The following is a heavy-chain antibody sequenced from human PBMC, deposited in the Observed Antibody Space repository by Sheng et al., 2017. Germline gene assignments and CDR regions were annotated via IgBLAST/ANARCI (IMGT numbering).Heavy chain of an antibody. J-gene: IGHJ4*02. D-gene: IGHD6-13*01. CDR3: ARGKGVSSSWYYFDN. CDR1: DDSISRSY. CDR2: IYYSGST. V-gene: IGHV4-59*01. Sequence: QVQLQQSGPRLVKPSETLSLTCSVSDDSISRSYWSWIRQPPGKGLEWIGYIYYSGSTNYNPSLKSRVTISVDTSKNQFSLQLSSVTAADTAVYYCARGKGVSSSWYYFDNWGQGTLVTVSS.